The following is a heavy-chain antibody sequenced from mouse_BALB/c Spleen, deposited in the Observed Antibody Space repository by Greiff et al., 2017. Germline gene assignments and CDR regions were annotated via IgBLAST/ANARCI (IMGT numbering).Heavy chain of an antibody. CDR1: GFTFSSYG. V-gene: IGHV5-6-3*01. CDR2: INSNGGST. J-gene: IGHJ4*01. D-gene: IGHD2-4*01. CDR3: ARAGMITSYAMDY. Sequence: EVQRVESGGGLVQPGGSLKLSCAASGFTFSSYGMSWVRQTPDKRLELVATINSNGGSTYYPDSVKGRFTISRDNAKNTLYLQMSSLKSEDTAMYYCARAGMITSYAMDYWGQGTSVTVSS.